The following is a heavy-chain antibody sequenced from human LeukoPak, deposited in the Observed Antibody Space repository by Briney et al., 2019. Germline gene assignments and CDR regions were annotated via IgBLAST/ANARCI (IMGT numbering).Heavy chain of an antibody. V-gene: IGHV3-48*04. CDR3: ARPSGSSWYPAFDM. Sequence: GGSLRLSCAASGFTFNIYSMNWVRQAPGKGLEWVSYISRSSDTTWYTDSVKDRFTISRDNAKNSLFLQMNSLGAEDTAVYYCARPSGSSWYPAFDMWGQGTMVTVSS. J-gene: IGHJ3*02. CDR1: GFTFNIYS. CDR2: ISRSSDTT. D-gene: IGHD6-13*01.